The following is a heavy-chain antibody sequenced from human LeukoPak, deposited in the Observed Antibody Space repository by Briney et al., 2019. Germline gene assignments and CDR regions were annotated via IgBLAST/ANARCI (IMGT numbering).Heavy chain of an antibody. CDR2: ISTSSSYI. Sequence: GGSLRLSCAASGFTFSSYSMNWVRQATGKGLEWVSSISTSSSYIYYADSLKGRFTISRDNAKNSLYLQMNSLRAEDTAVYYCARDDGSYSRSPCFDDWDQGTLVTVSS. V-gene: IGHV3-21*01. CDR1: GFTFSSYS. CDR3: ARDDGSYSRSPCFDD. D-gene: IGHD1-26*01. J-gene: IGHJ4*02.